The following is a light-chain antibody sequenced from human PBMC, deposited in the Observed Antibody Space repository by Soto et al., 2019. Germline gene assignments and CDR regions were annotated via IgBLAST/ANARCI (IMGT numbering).Light chain of an antibody. Sequence: QSVLTQPASVSGSPGQSITISCTGTSSVVGSYNLVSWFQQLPGKVPKLIIYEGTKRPSGVSDRFSGSKSGYTASLTISGLQAEEAADYYCFSYAGNSVYVFGTGTKVTVL. V-gene: IGLV2-23*01. CDR1: SSVVGSYNL. J-gene: IGLJ1*01. CDR3: FSYAGNSVYV. CDR2: EGT.